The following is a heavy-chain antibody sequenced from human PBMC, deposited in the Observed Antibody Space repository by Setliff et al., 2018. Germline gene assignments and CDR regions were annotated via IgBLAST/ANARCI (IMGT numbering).Heavy chain of an antibody. CDR1: GFTYNNCW. CDR2: INPDGSEK. J-gene: IGHJ4*02. CDR3: FGAGTCSY. Sequence: GGSLRLSCGASGFTYNNCWVSWVRQAPGKGLEWLASINPDGSEKYYVDPVKGRFIISRDNAKNSLSLQMNSLRNEDTAVYYCFGAGTCSYWGQGTLVTVSS. V-gene: IGHV3-7*01. D-gene: IGHD3-10*01.